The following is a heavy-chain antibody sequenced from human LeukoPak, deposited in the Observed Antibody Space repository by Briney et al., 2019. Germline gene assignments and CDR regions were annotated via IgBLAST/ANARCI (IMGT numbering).Heavy chain of an antibody. V-gene: IGHV1-2*02. J-gene: IGHJ6*02. Sequence: ASLKVSCEASRYTSTEYDIHWVRQAPGQGVEWMGCITPTSGGTYYAQKFQGRVAMTRDTSITTAYMGVSRLRSDDTAVYYWASLGSGSLYYYGMDVWGQGTTVTVSS. CDR3: ASLGSGSLYYYGMDV. CDR2: ITPTSGGT. D-gene: IGHD3-10*01. CDR1: RYTSTEYD.